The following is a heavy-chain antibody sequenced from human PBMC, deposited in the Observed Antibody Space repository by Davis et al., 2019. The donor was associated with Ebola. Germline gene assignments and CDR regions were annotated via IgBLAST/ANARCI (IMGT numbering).Heavy chain of an antibody. CDR2: INPSGGST. D-gene: IGHD3-3*01. CDR3: ARVDFWSGYPTDNYGMDV. J-gene: IGHJ6*02. V-gene: IGHV1-46*01. Sequence: ASVQVSCKASAYTFSSYYMRWVPHAPGQGLEWMAIINPSGGSTSYAQKFQGRVTMTRDTSTSTVYMELSSLRSEDTAVYYCARVDFWSGYPTDNYGMDVWGQGTTVTVSS. CDR1: AYTFSSYY.